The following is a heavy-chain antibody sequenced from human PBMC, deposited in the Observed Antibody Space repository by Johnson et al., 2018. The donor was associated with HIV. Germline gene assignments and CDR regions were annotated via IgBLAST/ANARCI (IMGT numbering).Heavy chain of an antibody. J-gene: IGHJ3*02. CDR3: ASGAQFGTVSHDAFDI. D-gene: IGHD1-7*01. V-gene: IGHV3-20*04. CDR2: ISWDGGST. Sequence: VQLVESGGGVVRPGGSLRLSCSASGFTSDDYGMSWVRQAAGKGLEWVSVISWDGGSTGYADSVQGRFPIPRDNANNTLYLQMNSLRAEDTAVYYCASGAQFGTVSHDAFDIWGQGTMVTVSS. CDR1: GFTSDDYG.